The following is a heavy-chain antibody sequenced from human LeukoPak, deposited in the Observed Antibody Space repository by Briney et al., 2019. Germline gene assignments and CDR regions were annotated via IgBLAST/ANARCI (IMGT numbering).Heavy chain of an antibody. J-gene: IGHJ4*02. CDR3: ARLRYDFVWGSYDY. CDR1: GFTFSSYI. CDR2: ISSSSSTI. D-gene: IGHD3-16*01. V-gene: IGHV3-48*01. Sequence: QPGGSLRLSCAASGFTFSSYIMNWVRQAPGKGLDWVSYISSSSSTIYYADSVKGRFTISRDNAKNSLYLQMNSLRAEDTAVYYCARLRYDFVWGSYDYWGQGTLVTVSS.